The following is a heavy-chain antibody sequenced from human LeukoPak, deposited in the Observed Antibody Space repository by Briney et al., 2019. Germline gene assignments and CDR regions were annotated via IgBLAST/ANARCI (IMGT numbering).Heavy chain of an antibody. J-gene: IGHJ5*02. V-gene: IGHV5-51*01. Sequence: GESLKISCKGSGYTFTDYWIAWVRQMPGQGLEWMGIIYPGDSDTRYSPSFQGQVTISADKSTTTAFLQWSSLKASDTAMYFCARLADTTSWGQGTLVNVSS. CDR2: IYPGDSDT. CDR3: ARLADTTS. CDR1: GYTFTDYW. D-gene: IGHD1-26*01.